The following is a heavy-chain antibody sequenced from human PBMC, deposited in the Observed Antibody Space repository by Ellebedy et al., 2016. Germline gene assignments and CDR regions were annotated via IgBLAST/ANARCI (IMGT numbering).Heavy chain of an antibody. J-gene: IGHJ2*01. CDR1: GGSFSGYY. V-gene: IGHV4-34*01. Sequence: SETLSLXXAVYGGSFSGYYWDWIRQPPGKGLEWIGSMYYRGSTNYNPSLKSRVTISVDTSKNQFSLKLTSVTAADTAVYYCASRPNWYFDLWGRGTLVTVSS. CDR2: MYYRGST. CDR3: ASRPNWYFDL.